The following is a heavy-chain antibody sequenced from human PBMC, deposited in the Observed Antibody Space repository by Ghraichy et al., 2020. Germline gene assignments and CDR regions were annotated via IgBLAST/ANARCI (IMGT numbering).Heavy chain of an antibody. CDR2: IYDSGST. D-gene: IGHD6-19*01. V-gene: IGHV4-31*03. CDR1: GGSISSGVYY. Sequence: LSLTCTVSGGSISSGVYYWNWIRQHPGKGLEWIGYIYDSGSTYYNPSLKSRLTILVDTYKNQFSLQLSSVTAADTAVYYCARSYSGFLDAFDIWGQGTMVTVSS. CDR3: ARSYSGFLDAFDI. J-gene: IGHJ3*02.